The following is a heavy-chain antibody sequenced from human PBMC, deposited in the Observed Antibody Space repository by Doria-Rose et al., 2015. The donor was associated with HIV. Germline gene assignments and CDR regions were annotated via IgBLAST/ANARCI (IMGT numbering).Heavy chain of an antibody. Sequence: QVQLQQWGAGLLKPSETLSPTCAVYGGSFNAYSWNWIRQSPGKGLEWIGEIDHSENTAYNPSLNSRVTIPIDTSKNQFSLNLTSVTAADTAVYYCARAGGRVTDYWGQGTLVTVSS. J-gene: IGHJ4*02. V-gene: IGHV4-34*01. D-gene: IGHD3-10*01. CDR1: GGSFNAYS. CDR2: IDHSENT. CDR3: ARAGGRVTDY.